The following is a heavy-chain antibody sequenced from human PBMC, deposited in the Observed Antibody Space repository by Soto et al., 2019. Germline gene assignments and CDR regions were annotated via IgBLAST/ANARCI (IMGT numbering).Heavy chain of an antibody. Sequence: SETLSLTCTVSGGSISSSSYYWGWIRQPPGKGLEWIGSIYYSGSTYYNPSLKSRVTISVDTSKNQFSLKLSSVTAADTAVYYCARDQLDDYSNYYGMDVWGQGTTVTVSS. V-gene: IGHV4-39*02. CDR2: IYYSGST. CDR1: GGSISSSSYY. CDR3: ARDQLDDYSNYYGMDV. D-gene: IGHD4-4*01. J-gene: IGHJ6*02.